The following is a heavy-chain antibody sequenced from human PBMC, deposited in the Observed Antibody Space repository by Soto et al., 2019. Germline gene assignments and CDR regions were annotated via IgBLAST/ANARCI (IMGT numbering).Heavy chain of an antibody. V-gene: IGHV3-74*03. J-gene: IGHJ4*02. CDR1: GLTFRSYW. D-gene: IGHD3-3*01. Sequence: EVQLVESGGGLVQPGESLRLSCAASGLTFRSYWMHLVRQAPGKGLVWVSRINTDGSVAMYVDSVKGRFTISRDNAKNTVHRHMNSLRAEYTCVDYCVRTRQFLSLDSSGQGTLFTVSS. CDR2: INTDGSVA. CDR3: VRTRQFLSLDS.